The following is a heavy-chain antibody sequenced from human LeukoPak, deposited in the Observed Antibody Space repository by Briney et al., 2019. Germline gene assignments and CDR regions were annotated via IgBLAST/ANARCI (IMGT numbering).Heavy chain of an antibody. Sequence: SETLSLTCTVSGGSISSYYWSWIRQPPGKGLEWIGYIYYSGSTNYNPSLKSRVTISVDTSKNQFSLKLSSVTAADTAVYYCARDNSGYYDAFDIWGQGTMVTVSS. CDR3: ARDNSGYYDAFDI. D-gene: IGHD3-22*01. V-gene: IGHV4-59*12. CDR2: IYYSGST. J-gene: IGHJ3*02. CDR1: GGSISSYY.